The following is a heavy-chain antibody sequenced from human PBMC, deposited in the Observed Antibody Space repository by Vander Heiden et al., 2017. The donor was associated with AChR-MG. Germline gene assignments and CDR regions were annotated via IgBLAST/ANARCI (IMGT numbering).Heavy chain of an antibody. J-gene: IGHJ6*02. CDR1: GRFFSGYY. Sequence: QVQLQQRGVGLLKPSQPLSPTCSVHGRFFSGYYWSWIRQPPGKGLECIGEINHSGSTNYNPTLRSRVTISVDTSKNQFSLKLSSVTAADTAVYYCARGNKRGFYYYGMDVWGQVTTVTVSS. V-gene: IGHV4-34*01. CDR2: INHSGST. CDR3: ARGNKRGFYYYGMDV. D-gene: IGHD3-10*01.